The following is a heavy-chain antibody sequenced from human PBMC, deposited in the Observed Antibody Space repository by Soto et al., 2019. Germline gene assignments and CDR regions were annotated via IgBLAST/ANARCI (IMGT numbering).Heavy chain of an antibody. D-gene: IGHD6-13*01. CDR3: ARGPAGTVLLSDYFDY. Sequence: QVQLVQSGAEVKKPGASVKVSCKASGYTFTSYDINWVRQATGQGLEWMGWMNPNSGNTGYAQKFQGRVTMPRNTSISTAYMELSSLISEDTAVYYCARGPAGTVLLSDYFDYWGQGTLVTVSS. CDR2: MNPNSGNT. CDR1: GYTFTSYD. J-gene: IGHJ4*02. V-gene: IGHV1-8*01.